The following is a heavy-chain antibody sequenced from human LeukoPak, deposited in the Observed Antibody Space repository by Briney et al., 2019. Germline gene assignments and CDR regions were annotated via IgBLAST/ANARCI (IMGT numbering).Heavy chain of an antibody. Sequence: ASVKVSCKASGYTFTSYDINWVRQATGQGLEWMGWMNPNSGNTGYAQKFQGRVTMTRNTSISTAYMELSSLRSEDTAAYYCARGSYGDYDFDYWGQGTLVTVSS. CDR3: ARGSYGDYDFDY. D-gene: IGHD4-17*01. CDR2: MNPNSGNT. CDR1: GYTFTSYD. J-gene: IGHJ4*02. V-gene: IGHV1-8*01.